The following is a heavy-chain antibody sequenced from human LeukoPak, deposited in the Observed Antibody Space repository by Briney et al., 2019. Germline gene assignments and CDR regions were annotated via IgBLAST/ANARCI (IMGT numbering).Heavy chain of an antibody. V-gene: IGHV3-48*02. D-gene: IGHD2-15*01. CDR3: ARGRGCSGGSCYNDY. CDR2: ITSSSSGI. J-gene: IGHJ4*02. Sequence: GGSLRLSCAASGFTFRTSTMSWVRQAPGKGLEWVSYITSSSSGIYYSDSVKGRFTISRDNAKNSLYLQMNSLRDEDTAVYYCARGRGCSGGSCYNDYWGQGTLVTVSS. CDR1: GFTFRTST.